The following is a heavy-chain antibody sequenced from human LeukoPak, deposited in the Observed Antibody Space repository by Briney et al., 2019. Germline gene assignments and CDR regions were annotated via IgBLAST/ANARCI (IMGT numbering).Heavy chain of an antibody. D-gene: IGHD2-8*01. CDR2: INWNGGST. V-gene: IGHV3-20*04. CDR3: ARGSEDIVLMVYAGVFDY. CDR1: GFTFDDYG. J-gene: IGHJ4*02. Sequence: PGGSLRLSCAASGFTFDDYGMSWVRQAPGKGLEWVSGINWNGGSTGYADSVKGRFTISRDNAKNSLYLQMNSLRAEDTALYYCARGSEDIVLMVYAGVFDYWGQGTLVTVSS.